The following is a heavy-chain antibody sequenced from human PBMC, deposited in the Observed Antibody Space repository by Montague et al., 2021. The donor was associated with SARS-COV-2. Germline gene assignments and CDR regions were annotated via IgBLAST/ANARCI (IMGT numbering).Heavy chain of an antibody. J-gene: IGHJ6*02. CDR3: ARVEFDGGYDSVPLDV. Sequence: TLSLTCTVSGGSISSGGYCWSWIRQHGGKGLGWIGYIYYSGSTYYKSSLKSRVTISVDTSKNQFSLKLSAVTAADTAVYYCARVEFDGGYDSVPLDVWGQGTTVTVSS. D-gene: IGHD5-12*01. V-gene: IGHV4-31*03. CDR1: GGSISSGGYC. CDR2: IYYSGST.